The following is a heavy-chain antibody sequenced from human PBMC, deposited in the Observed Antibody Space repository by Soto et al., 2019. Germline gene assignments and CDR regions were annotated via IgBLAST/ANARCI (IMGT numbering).Heavy chain of an antibody. Sequence: ASVKLSCKASGYTFTSYYMHWVRQAPGQGLEWMGIINPSGGSTSYAQKFQGRVTMARDTSTSTVYMELSSLRTEDTAVYYCVRDGPRITIYGYGDYWGQGTLVTVSS. CDR3: VRDGPRITIYGYGDY. J-gene: IGHJ4*02. CDR2: INPSGGST. D-gene: IGHD3-3*01. CDR1: GYTFTSYY. V-gene: IGHV1-46*01.